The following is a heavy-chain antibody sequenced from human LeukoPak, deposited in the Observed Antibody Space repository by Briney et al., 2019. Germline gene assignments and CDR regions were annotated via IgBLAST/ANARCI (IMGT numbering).Heavy chain of an antibody. CDR2: IGLGGDST. CDR1: GFTFSSYA. D-gene: IGHD3-16*01. J-gene: IGHJ5*02. CDR3: AKEFYGLFDP. V-gene: IGHV3-23*01. Sequence: GASLRLSCAASGFTFSSYAVSWVRQAPGKGLEWVSTIGLGGDSTFYADSVKGRFTISRDNSNNTLYLQMNSLRTEDTAVYYCAKEFYGLFDPWGQGTLVTVS.